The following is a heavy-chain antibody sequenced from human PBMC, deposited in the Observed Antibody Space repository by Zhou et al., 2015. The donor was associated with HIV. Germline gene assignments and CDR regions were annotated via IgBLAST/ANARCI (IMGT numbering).Heavy chain of an antibody. Sequence: QVQLVQSGAEVKKPGSSVKVSCKASGGTFSSYAISWVRQAPGQGLEWMGGIIPIFGTANYAQKFQGRVTITADESTSTAYMELSSLRSEDTAVYYCARETGDIVVVPAADHYYYYMDVWGERDRRSPSP. J-gene: IGHJ6*03. CDR3: ARETGDIVVVPAADHYYYYMDV. CDR2: IIPIFGTA. V-gene: IGHV1-69*01. D-gene: IGHD2-2*01. CDR1: GGTFSSYA.